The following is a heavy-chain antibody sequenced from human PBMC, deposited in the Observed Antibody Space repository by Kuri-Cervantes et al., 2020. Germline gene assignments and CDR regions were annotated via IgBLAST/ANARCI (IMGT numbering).Heavy chain of an antibody. V-gene: IGHV1-2*02. Sequence: ASVKVSCKASGYTFTSYYMHWVRQAPGQGLEWMGWINPNSGGTNYAQKFQGRVTMTRDTSISTAYMELSRLRSDDTAVYYCARDIVVVPAANYYYGMDVWGQGTTVTVSS. CDR2: INPNSGGT. J-gene: IGHJ6*02. CDR1: GYTFTSYY. CDR3: ARDIVVVPAANYYYGMDV. D-gene: IGHD2-2*01.